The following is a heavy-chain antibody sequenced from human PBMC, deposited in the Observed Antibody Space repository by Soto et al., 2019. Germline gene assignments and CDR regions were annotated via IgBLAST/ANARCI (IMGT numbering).Heavy chain of an antibody. J-gene: IGHJ6*02. Sequence: ASVKVSCKVSGYTLTELSMHWVRQAPGKGLEWMGGFDPEDGETIYAQKFQGRVTMTEDTSTDTAYMELSSLRSEDTAVYYCATKGGYYYGSGSPWYYYYYGMDVWGQGTTVTVSS. D-gene: IGHD3-10*01. V-gene: IGHV1-24*01. CDR3: ATKGGYYYGSGSPWYYYYYGMDV. CDR2: FDPEDGET. CDR1: GYTLTELS.